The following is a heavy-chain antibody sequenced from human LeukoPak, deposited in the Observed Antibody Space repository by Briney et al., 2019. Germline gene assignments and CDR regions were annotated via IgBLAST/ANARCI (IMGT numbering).Heavy chain of an antibody. CDR1: GGTFSSYA. V-gene: IGHV1-24*01. Sequence: ASVKVSCKASGGTFSSYAISWVRQAPGKGLEWMGGFDPEDGETIYAQKFQGRVAMTEDTSTDTAYMELSSLRSEDTAVYYCATVAPEDYYFDYWGQGTLVTVSS. CDR3: ATVAPEDYYFDY. J-gene: IGHJ4*02. D-gene: IGHD3/OR15-3a*01. CDR2: FDPEDGET.